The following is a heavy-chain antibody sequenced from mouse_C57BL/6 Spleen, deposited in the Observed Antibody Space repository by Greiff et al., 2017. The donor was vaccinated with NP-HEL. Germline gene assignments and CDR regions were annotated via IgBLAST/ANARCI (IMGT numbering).Heavy chain of an antibody. J-gene: IGHJ3*01. CDR1: GFSLTSYG. D-gene: IGHD2-4*01. CDR3: ARNTYYDYDGFAY. CDR2: IWSGGST. V-gene: IGHV2-2*01. Sequence: QVQLQQSGPGLVQPSQSLSITCTVSGFSLTSYGVHWVRQSPGKGLEWLGVIWSGGSTDYNAAFISRLSISKDNSKSQVFFKMNSLQADDTAIYYCARNTYYDYDGFAYWGQGTLVTVSA.